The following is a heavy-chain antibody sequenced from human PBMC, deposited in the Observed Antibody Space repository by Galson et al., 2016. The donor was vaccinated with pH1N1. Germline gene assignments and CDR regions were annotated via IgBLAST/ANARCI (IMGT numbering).Heavy chain of an antibody. CDR1: GGSFSGHY. V-gene: IGHV4-34*01. Sequence: SETLSLTCALYGGSFSGHYWSWIRQSPGKGLEWIGEISHSGRSDYNPSLEGRVTVSIDTSMNRFSLNLMSVAAADTAVYYCAIHSTSGFPGIEVAARRRPFDIWGPGTMVIVSS. J-gene: IGHJ3*02. D-gene: IGHD6-19*01. CDR2: ISHSGRS. CDR3: AIHSTSGFPGIEVAARRRPFDI.